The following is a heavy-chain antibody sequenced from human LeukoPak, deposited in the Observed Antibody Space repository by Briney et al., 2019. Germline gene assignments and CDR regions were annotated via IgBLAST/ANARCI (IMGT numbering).Heavy chain of an antibody. CDR1: GFTFSSYA. V-gene: IGHV3-23*01. CDR3: AKKTTHDDGDYVVYFDY. J-gene: IGHJ4*02. D-gene: IGHD4-17*01. CDR2: ISGSGGST. Sequence: PGGSLRLSCAAPGFTFSSYAMSWVRQAPGKGLEWVSAISGSGGSTYYADSVKGRFTISRDNSKNTLYLQMNSLRAEDTAVYYCAKKTTHDDGDYVVYFDYWGQGTLVTVSS.